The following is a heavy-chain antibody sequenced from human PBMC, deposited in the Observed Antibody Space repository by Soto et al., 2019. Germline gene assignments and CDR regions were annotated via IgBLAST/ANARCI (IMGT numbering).Heavy chain of an antibody. Sequence: SETLSLTCTVSGGSISSSSYYWGWIRQPPGKGLEWIGSIYYSGSTYYNPSLKSRVTISVDTSKNQFSLKLSSVTAADTAVYYCARDLGFCSSTTCYPWFDPWGQGTLVTVSS. D-gene: IGHD2-2*01. CDR3: ARDLGFCSSTTCYPWFDP. V-gene: IGHV4-39*02. J-gene: IGHJ5*02. CDR1: GGSISSSSYY. CDR2: IYYSGST.